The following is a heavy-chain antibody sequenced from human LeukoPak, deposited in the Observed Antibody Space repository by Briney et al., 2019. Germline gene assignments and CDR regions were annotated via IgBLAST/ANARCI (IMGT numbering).Heavy chain of an antibody. CDR2: ISASGGST. CDR3: AKADGSWTYDP. CDR1: GLTFSSHW. J-gene: IGHJ5*02. D-gene: IGHD5-24*01. Sequence: GGSLRLSCAASGLTFSSHWMHWVRQAPGKGLEWVSAISASGGSTHYADSVKGRFTISRDNSKNTLFLQMNSLRAEDTAVYYCAKADGSWTYDPWGQGTLVTVSS. V-gene: IGHV3-23*01.